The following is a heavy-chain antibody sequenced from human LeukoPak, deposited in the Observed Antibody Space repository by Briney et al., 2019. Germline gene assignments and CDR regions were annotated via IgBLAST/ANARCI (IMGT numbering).Heavy chain of an antibody. Sequence: ASVKVSCKASGGTFSSYAISWVRQAPGQGLEWMGGIIPILGIANYAQKFQGRVTITADKSTSTAYMELSSLRSEDTAVYYCAAEAYYYDSSGYYYVDWGQGTLVTVSS. D-gene: IGHD3-22*01. CDR2: IIPILGIA. J-gene: IGHJ4*02. V-gene: IGHV1-69*10. CDR3: AAEAYYYDSSGYYYVD. CDR1: GGTFSSYA.